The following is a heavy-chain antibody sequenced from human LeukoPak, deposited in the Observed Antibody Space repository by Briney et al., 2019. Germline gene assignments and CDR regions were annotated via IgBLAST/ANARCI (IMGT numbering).Heavy chain of an antibody. CDR3: ARGLEGNDAFDI. D-gene: IGHD4-23*01. V-gene: IGHV1-2*04. Sequence: ASVKVSCKASGYSFTAYYMHWVRQAPGQGLEWMGWINPNSGGTNYAQKFQGWVTMTRDTSISTVYMELYNLRSEDTAVYYCARGLEGNDAFDIWGQGTMITVSS. CDR1: GYSFTAYY. CDR2: INPNSGGT. J-gene: IGHJ3*02.